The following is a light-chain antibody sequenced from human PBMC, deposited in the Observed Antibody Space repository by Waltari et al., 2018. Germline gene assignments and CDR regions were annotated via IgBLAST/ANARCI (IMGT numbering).Light chain of an antibody. Sequence: SSELTQDPAVSVALGQTVTIPCHGDSLRRYSASWYQQRPGQAPILVLYGQDNLPSGIPDRFSGSTSGDTATLTITGAQAEDEADYYCLSRDSSSTRLFGGGTRLTVL. J-gene: IGLJ3*02. CDR2: GQD. CDR3: LSRDSSSTRL. CDR1: SLRRYS. V-gene: IGLV3-19*01.